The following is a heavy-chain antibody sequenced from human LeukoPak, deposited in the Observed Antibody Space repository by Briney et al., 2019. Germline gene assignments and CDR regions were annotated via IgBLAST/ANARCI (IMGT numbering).Heavy chain of an antibody. D-gene: IGHD6-6*01. CDR1: GGSFSGYY. Sequence: SETLPLTCAVYGGSFSGYYWSWIRQPPGKGLEWIGEINHSGSTNYNPSLKSRVTISVDTSKNQFSLKLSSVTAADTAVYYCARRVGSSDCFDYWGQGTLVTVSS. CDR2: INHSGST. J-gene: IGHJ4*02. V-gene: IGHV4-34*01. CDR3: ARRVGSSDCFDY.